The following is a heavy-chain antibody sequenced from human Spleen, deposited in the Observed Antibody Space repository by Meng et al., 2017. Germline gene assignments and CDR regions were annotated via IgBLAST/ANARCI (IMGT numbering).Heavy chain of an antibody. Sequence: ASAKVSCKVSGYTLTDLSMHWVRQAPGKGLEWMGGFDPEDGETIYAQKSQGRVTMTEDTSTDTAYMELSSLRSEDTAVYYCATGRMRYCSGGSCYDPYYFDDWGQGTLVTVSS. CDR1: GYTLTDLS. D-gene: IGHD2-15*01. CDR2: FDPEDGET. CDR3: ATGRMRYCSGGSCYDPYYFDD. V-gene: IGHV1-24*01. J-gene: IGHJ4*02.